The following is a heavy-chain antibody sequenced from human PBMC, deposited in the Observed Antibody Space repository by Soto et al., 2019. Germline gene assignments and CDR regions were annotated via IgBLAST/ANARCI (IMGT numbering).Heavy chain of an antibody. Sequence: QLQLQESGPGLVRPSETLSLTCTVSGGSISSGNHYWGWIRQPPGKGLEWIGSMYYGGSTYSNPSLKSRVTISVDMSKNQFSLKLTSVTAADTAVYYCARHGGSSAWYYFDYWGQGTLVTVSS. D-gene: IGHD6-13*01. CDR2: MYYGGST. V-gene: IGHV4-39*01. CDR1: GGSISSGNHY. J-gene: IGHJ4*02. CDR3: ARHGGSSAWYYFDY.